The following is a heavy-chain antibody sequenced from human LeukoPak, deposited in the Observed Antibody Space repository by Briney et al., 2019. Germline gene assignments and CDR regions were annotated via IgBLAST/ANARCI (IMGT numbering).Heavy chain of an antibody. CDR3: AKDAPGREWLLPARGYFDY. CDR1: GFTFSSYA. CDR2: ISGSGGST. D-gene: IGHD3-3*01. J-gene: IGHJ4*02. V-gene: IGHV3-23*01. Sequence: GGSLRLSCAASGFTFSSYAMSWVRQAPGKGLEWVSAISGSGGSTYYADSVKGRFTISRDNSKNTLYLQMNSLRAEDTAVYYCAKDAPGREWLLPARGYFDYWGQGTLVTVSS.